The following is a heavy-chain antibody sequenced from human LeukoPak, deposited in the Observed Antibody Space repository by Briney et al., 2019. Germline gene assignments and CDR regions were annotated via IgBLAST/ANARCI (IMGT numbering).Heavy chain of an antibody. V-gene: IGHV3-9*01. Sequence: GRSLRLSCVASGFRFDDYAMHWVRQAPGKGLEWVSSISRNSGNIDYADSVKGRFTISRDNSKNTLYLQMNTLRVEDTALYYCAKSRNFYYYFMEVSGRGTKVTISS. CDR2: ISRNSGNI. J-gene: IGHJ6*03. CDR1: GFRFDDYA. CDR3: AKSRNFYYYFMEV.